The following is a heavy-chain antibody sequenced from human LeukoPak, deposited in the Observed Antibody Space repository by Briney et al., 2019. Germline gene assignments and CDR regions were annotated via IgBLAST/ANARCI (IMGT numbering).Heavy chain of an antibody. V-gene: IGHV4-34*01. CDR3: ARVTYSGSSGY. CDR2: INHSGST. D-gene: IGHD1-26*01. CDR1: GFTFSSYS. Sequence: GSLRLSCAASGFTFSSYSMNWVRQAPGKGLEWIGEINHSGSTNYNPSLKSRVTISVDTSKNQFSLKLSSVTAADTAVYYCARVTYSGSSGYWGQGTLVTVSS. J-gene: IGHJ4*02.